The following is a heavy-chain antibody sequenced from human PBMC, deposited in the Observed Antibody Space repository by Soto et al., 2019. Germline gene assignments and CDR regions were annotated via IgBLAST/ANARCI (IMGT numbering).Heavy chain of an antibody. CDR2: IIPIFGTA. J-gene: IGHJ5*02. CDR3: ARRGPHYDFWSRPNWFDP. V-gene: IGHV1-69*13. CDR1: GGTFSSYA. Sequence: SVKVSCKASGGTFSSYAISWVREAPGQGLEWMGGIIPIFGTANYAQKFQGRVTITADESTSTAFMELSSLRSEDTAVYYCARRGPHYDFWSRPNWFDPWGQGTLVTVSS. D-gene: IGHD3-3*01.